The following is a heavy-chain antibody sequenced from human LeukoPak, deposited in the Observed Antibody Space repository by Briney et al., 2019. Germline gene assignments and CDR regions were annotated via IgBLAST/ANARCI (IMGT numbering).Heavy chain of an antibody. CDR2: ISTTSDYI. CDR3: ARGGIYSQGFDY. V-gene: IGHV3-21*01. D-gene: IGHD6-13*01. CDR1: GFTFSSYS. Sequence: PGGSLRLSCAASGFTFSSYSMSWVCHAPGKGLEWVSSISTTSDYINYADSLKGRLTISTDNAKNSLYLQMNSLRVEDTAIYYCARGGIYSQGFDYWGQGNLVTVSS. J-gene: IGHJ4*02.